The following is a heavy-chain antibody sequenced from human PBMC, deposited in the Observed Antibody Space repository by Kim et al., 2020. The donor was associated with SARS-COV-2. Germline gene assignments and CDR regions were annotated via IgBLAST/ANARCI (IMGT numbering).Heavy chain of an antibody. D-gene: IGHD3-3*01. CDR2: ISSSSSTI. J-gene: IGHJ3*02. Sequence: GGSLRLSCAASGFTFSSYSMNWVRQAPGKGLEWVSYISSSSSTIYYADSVKGRFTISRDNAKNSLYLQMNSLRDEDTAVYYCARADGITIFGVVHTWAFDIWGQGTMVTVSS. CDR1: GFTFSSYS. V-gene: IGHV3-48*02. CDR3: ARADGITIFGVVHTWAFDI.